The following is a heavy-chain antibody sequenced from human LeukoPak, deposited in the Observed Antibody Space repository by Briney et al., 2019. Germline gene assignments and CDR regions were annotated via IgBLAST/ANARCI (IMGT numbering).Heavy chain of an antibody. CDR3: ARRQILMVRGVLD. V-gene: IGHV4-34*01. J-gene: IGHJ4*02. CDR1: DGSFSGYY. D-gene: IGHD3-10*01. Sequence: SETLSLTCAVYDGSFSGYYWSWIRQPPGKGLEWIGEINHSGSTNYNPSLKSRVTISVDKSKNQFSLKLSSVTAADTAVYYCARRQILMVRGVLDWGQGTLVTVSS. CDR2: INHSGST.